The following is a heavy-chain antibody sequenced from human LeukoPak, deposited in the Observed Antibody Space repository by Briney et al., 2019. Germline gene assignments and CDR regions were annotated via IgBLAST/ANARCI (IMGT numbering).Heavy chain of an antibody. CDR3: ARDRIDWLDYFDY. Sequence: PGGSLRLSCAASGFTFSSYSMNWVRQAPGKGLEWVSSISSSSSYIYYADSVKGRFTISRDNAKNSLYLQMNSLRAEDTAVYYCARDRIDWLDYFDYWGQGTLVTVSS. J-gene: IGHJ4*02. CDR1: GFTFSSYS. D-gene: IGHD3-9*01. V-gene: IGHV3-21*01. CDR2: ISSSSSYI.